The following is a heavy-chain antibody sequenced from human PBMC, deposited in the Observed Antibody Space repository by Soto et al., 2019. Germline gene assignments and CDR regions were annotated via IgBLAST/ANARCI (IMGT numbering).Heavy chain of an antibody. Sequence: SVKVSCKASGFTFTSSAVQWVRQARGQRLEWIGWIVVGSGDTNYAQKFQERVTITRDMSTSTAYMELSSLRSEDTAVYYCAAESIRSSWYSSISYYGMDVWGQGTTVTVSS. CDR1: GFTFTSSA. V-gene: IGHV1-58*01. D-gene: IGHD6-13*01. CDR3: AAESIRSSWYSSISYYGMDV. CDR2: IVVGSGDT. J-gene: IGHJ6*02.